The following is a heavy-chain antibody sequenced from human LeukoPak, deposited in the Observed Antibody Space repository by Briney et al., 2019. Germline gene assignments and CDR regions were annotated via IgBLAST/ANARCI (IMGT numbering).Heavy chain of an antibody. CDR1: GFTFSSYA. V-gene: IGHV3-23*01. CDR2: ISGSGGST. D-gene: IGHD3-9*01. Sequence: PGGSLRLSCAASGFTFSSYAMSWVRQAPGKGLEWVSAISGSGGSTYYADSVKGRFTISRDNSKNTLYLQMSSLRAEDTAVYYCAKAPRYFDWLSVDYWGQGTLVTVSS. J-gene: IGHJ4*02. CDR3: AKAPRYFDWLSVDY.